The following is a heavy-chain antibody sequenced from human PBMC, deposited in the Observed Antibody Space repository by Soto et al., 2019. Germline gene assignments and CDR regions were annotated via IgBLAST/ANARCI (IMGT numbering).Heavy chain of an antibody. Sequence: GGSLRLSCAASGFTFSSYGMHWVRQAPGKGLEWVAVIWYDGSNKYYADSVKGRFTISRDNSKNTLYLQMNSLRAEDTAVYYCARAIKKYCRSTSCYMYYYYYGMDVWGQGTTVTVSS. CDR2: IWYDGSNK. D-gene: IGHD2-2*02. CDR3: ARAIKKYCRSTSCYMYYYYYGMDV. J-gene: IGHJ6*02. V-gene: IGHV3-33*01. CDR1: GFTFSSYG.